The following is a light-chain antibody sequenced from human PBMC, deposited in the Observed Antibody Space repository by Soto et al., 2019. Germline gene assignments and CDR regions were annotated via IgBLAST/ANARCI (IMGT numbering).Light chain of an antibody. CDR1: QSVSSSY. CDR2: GAS. J-gene: IGKJ1*01. V-gene: IGKV3-20*01. CDR3: QQYGSSSWK. Sequence: EIVLTQSPGTLSLSPGERATLSCRASQSVSSSYLAWYQQKPGQAPRLLIYGASSRATGIPDRFSGSGSGTDFTLTISRLEPEDFAVYYCQQYGSSSWKFGQGTKVYIK.